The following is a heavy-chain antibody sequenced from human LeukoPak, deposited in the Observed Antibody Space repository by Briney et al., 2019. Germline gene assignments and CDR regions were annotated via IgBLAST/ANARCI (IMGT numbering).Heavy chain of an antibody. CDR3: ARVGLENVLLWFRESYTPYYFDY. D-gene: IGHD3-10*01. CDR1: GYTFTSYD. V-gene: IGHV1-8*01. J-gene: IGHJ4*02. CDR2: MNPNSGNT. Sequence: ASVKVSCKASGYTFTSYDINWVRQATGQGLEWMGWMNPNSGNTGYAQKFQGRVTMTRNTSISTAYMELSSLRSEDTAAYYCARVGLENVLLWFRESYTPYYFDYWGQGTLVTVSS.